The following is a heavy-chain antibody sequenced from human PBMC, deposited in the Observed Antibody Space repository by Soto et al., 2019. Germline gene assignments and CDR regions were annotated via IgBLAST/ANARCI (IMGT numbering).Heavy chain of an antibody. V-gene: IGHV4-34*01. CDR2: INHSGST. D-gene: IGHD6-13*01. CDR3: AREWGGSWYLGSGYFDY. CDR1: GGSFSGYY. Sequence: QVQLQQWGAGLLKPSETLSLTCAVYGGSFSGYYWSWIRQPPGKGLEWIGEINHSGSTNYNPSLKSRVTISVDTSKNQFSLKLSSVTAADTAVYYCAREWGGSWYLGSGYFDYWGQGTLVTVSS. J-gene: IGHJ4*02.